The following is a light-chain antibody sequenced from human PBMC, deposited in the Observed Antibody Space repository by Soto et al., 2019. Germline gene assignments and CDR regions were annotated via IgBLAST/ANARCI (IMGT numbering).Light chain of an antibody. CDR1: QGIIAY. V-gene: IGKV1-27*01. CDR2: AAS. Sequence: DIPMTQSPSSLSASVGDRVTITCRASQGIIAYVAWIQQKPGKAPKLLIYAASTPQSGVPSRFSCSGSGTDYTLNISRLQPEEVATCYCPKYTTAPRSFGQGTKVEIK. J-gene: IGKJ1*01. CDR3: PKYTTAPRS.